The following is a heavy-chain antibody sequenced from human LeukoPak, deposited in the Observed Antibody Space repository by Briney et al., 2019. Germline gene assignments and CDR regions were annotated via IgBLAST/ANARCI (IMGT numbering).Heavy chain of an antibody. CDR1: GFTFSSYG. CDR2: IRYDGSNK. CDR3: ARDLLGYGDYGLDY. D-gene: IGHD4-17*01. V-gene: IGHV3-30*02. Sequence: GGSLRLSCAASGFTFSSYGVHWVRQAPGKGLEWVAFIRYDGSNKYYADSVKGRFTISRDNSKNTLYLQMNSLRAEDTAVYYCARDLLGYGDYGLDYWGQGTLVTVSS. J-gene: IGHJ4*02.